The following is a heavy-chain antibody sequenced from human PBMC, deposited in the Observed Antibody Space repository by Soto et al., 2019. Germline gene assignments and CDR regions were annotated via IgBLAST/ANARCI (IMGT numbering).Heavy chain of an antibody. Sequence: QVQLVESGGGVVQPGRSLRLSCAASGFTFSSYGMHWVRQAPGKGLEWVAVIWYDGSNKYYADSVKGRFTISRDNSKNTLYLQMNSVRAEDTAVYYCARDKNSIAGNIVATITADENYYYYYYMDVWGKGTTVTVSS. CDR1: GFTFSSYG. J-gene: IGHJ6*03. CDR2: IWYDGSNK. D-gene: IGHD5-12*01. CDR3: ARDKNSIAGNIVATITADENYYYYYYMDV. V-gene: IGHV3-33*01.